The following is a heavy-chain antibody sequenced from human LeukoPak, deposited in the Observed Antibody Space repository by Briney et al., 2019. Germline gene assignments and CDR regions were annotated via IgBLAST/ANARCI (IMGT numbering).Heavy chain of an antibody. V-gene: IGHV1-46*01. CDR1: GYTFTSYY. D-gene: IGHD2-15*01. CDR3: ARVSEIVVVVAAGEHYFDY. J-gene: IGHJ4*02. CDR2: INPSGGST. Sequence: ASVKVSCKASGYTFTSYYMHWVRQAPGQGLEWMGIINPSGGSTSYAQKFQGRVTMTRDTSTSTVYMELSSLRSEDTAVYYCARVSEIVVVVAAGEHYFDYWGQGTLVTVSS.